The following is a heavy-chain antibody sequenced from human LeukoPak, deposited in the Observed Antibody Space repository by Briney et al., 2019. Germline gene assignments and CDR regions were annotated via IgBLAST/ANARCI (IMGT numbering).Heavy chain of an antibody. CDR3: ARDSGYGSGSDTNWFDP. V-gene: IGHV1-2*04. CDR1: RYTFTGYY. D-gene: IGHD3-10*01. J-gene: IGHJ5*02. Sequence: ASVKLSCKASRYTFTGYYVHWVRQAPGQGLEGMGWINPNTGCTNYAEKFQVCVTVTRDTSITTAYMELNRLRSDDTAVYYCARDSGYGSGSDTNWFDPWGQGTLVTVSS. CDR2: INPNTGCT.